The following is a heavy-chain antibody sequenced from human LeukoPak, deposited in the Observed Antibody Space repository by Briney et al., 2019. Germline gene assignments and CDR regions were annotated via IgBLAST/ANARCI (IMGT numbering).Heavy chain of an antibody. J-gene: IGHJ6*02. V-gene: IGHV1-18*01. CDR3: ARDGARKPYYDSSGYYSSYYYGMDV. CDR2: ISAYNGNT. CDR1: GYTFTSYG. Sequence: ASVKVSCKASGYTFTSYGISWVRQAPGQGLEWMGWISAYNGNTNYAQKLQGRVTMTTDTSTSTAYMELSSLRSEDTAVYYCARDGARKPYYDSSGYYSSYYYGMDVWGQGTTVTVSS. D-gene: IGHD3-22*01.